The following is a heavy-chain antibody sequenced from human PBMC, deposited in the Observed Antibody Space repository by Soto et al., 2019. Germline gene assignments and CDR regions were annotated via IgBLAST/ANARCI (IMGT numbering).Heavy chain of an antibody. CDR3: TKLTYYDILTGYDAFDL. CDR1: GFPFSSYA. CDR2: IGGSASKT. Sequence: GGSLRLSCAASGFPFSSYAMGWVRQAPGKGLEWVSAIGGSASKTYYADSEKGRFTISRDNSQNTLFLQMESLRAEDTAVYYCTKLTYYDILTGYDAFDLWGQGTMVTVSS. D-gene: IGHD3-9*01. V-gene: IGHV3-23*01. J-gene: IGHJ3*01.